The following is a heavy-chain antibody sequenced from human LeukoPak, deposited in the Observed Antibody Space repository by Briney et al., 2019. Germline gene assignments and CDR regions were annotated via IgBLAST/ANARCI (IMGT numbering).Heavy chain of an antibody. J-gene: IGHJ4*02. CDR2: ISGSSNYI. CDR3: ARDYYGDYVFDY. CDR1: GFTFSSYA. Sequence: GGSLRLSCAASGFTFSSYAMSWVRQAPGKGLEWVSSISGSSNYIYYADSVKGRFTISRDNAKNSLYLQMSSLRAEDTAVYYCARDYYGDYVFDYWGQGTLVTVSS. V-gene: IGHV3-21*01. D-gene: IGHD4-17*01.